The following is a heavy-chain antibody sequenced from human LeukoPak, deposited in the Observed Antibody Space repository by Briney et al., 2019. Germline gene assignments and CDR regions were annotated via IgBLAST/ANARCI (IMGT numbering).Heavy chain of an antibody. J-gene: IGHJ4*02. V-gene: IGHV3-21*01. Sequence: GGSLRLSCAASGFTFSSYSMNWVRQAPGKGLEWVSSISSSSSYIYYADSVKGRFTISRDNAKNSLYLQMNSLRAEDTAMYYCARDFPYYYDTSGYHFDYWGQGTLVTVSS. CDR3: ARDFPYYYDTSGYHFDY. CDR2: ISSSSSYI. CDR1: GFTFSSYS. D-gene: IGHD3-22*01.